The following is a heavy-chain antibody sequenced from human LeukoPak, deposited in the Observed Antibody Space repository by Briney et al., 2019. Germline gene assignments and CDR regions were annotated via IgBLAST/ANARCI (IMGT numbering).Heavy chain of an antibody. CDR2: IYTSGST. J-gene: IGHJ4*02. Sequence: SQTLSLTCTVSGGSISSSNYYWSWIRQPAGKGLEWIGRIYTSGSTNYNPSLKSRVTTSVDTSKNQFSLELSSVTAADTAVYYCARARVPYYYDSSGYFDYWGQGTLVTVSS. V-gene: IGHV4-61*02. CDR3: ARARVPYYYDSSGYFDY. CDR1: GGSISSSNYY. D-gene: IGHD3-22*01.